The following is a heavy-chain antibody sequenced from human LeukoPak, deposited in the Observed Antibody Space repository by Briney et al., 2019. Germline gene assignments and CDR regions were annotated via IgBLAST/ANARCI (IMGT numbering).Heavy chain of an antibody. CDR1: GGSVNYYF. J-gene: IGHJ3*02. V-gene: IGHV4-59*02. CDR2: IHSSGRT. D-gene: IGHD3/OR15-3a*01. Sequence: PSETLSLTCTVSGGSVNYYFWSWIRQPPGKGLEWIGYIHSSGRTNYNPSLKSRVTISIDTSKNQSSLEVNSVTAADTAVYYCAKDGPFDIWGQGTLVTVSS. CDR3: AKDGPFDI.